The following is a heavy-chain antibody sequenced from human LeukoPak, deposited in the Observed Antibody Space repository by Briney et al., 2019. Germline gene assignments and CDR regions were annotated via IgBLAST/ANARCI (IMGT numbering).Heavy chain of an antibody. CDR2: ISNDGNNK. D-gene: IGHD3-10*01. J-gene: IGHJ3*02. CDR1: GFTFSSYG. CDR3: ASTSKDSGVQGGQRGAFDI. V-gene: IGHV3-30*03. Sequence: GRSLRLSCAASGFTFSSYGMHWVRQAPGKGLEWVTIISNDGNNKYYADSVKGRFTISRDNSKSTLYLQMNSLRAEDTAVYYCASTSKDSGVQGGQRGAFDIWGQGTMVTVSS.